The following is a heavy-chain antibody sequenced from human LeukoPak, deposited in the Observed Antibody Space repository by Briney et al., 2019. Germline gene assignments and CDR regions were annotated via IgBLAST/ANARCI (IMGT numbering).Heavy chain of an antibody. D-gene: IGHD6-13*01. Sequence: PGGSLRLSCAASGFIFSSYWMNWVRQAPGKGLEWVANINLDGSEKDYVDSVKGRFTISRDNAKNSLYLQMNSLRAEDTAVYYCATAAAGYYFDYWGQGTLVTVSS. V-gene: IGHV3-7*05. J-gene: IGHJ4*02. CDR1: GFIFSSYW. CDR2: INLDGSEK. CDR3: ATAAAGYYFDY.